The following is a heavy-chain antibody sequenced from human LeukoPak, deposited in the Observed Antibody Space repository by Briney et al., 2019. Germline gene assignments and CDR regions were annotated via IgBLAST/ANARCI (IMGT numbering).Heavy chain of an antibody. V-gene: IGHV4-59*08. CDR3: ARHGAYYYDSSGYPYAFDI. CDR2: IYYSGST. D-gene: IGHD3-22*01. J-gene: IGHJ3*02. CDR1: GGSISSYY. Sequence: PSETLSLTCTVSGGSISSYYWSWIRQPPGKGLEWIGYIYYSGSTNYNPSLKSRVTISVDTSKNQFSLKLSSVTAADTAVYYCARHGAYYYDSSGYPYAFDIWGQGTMVTVSS.